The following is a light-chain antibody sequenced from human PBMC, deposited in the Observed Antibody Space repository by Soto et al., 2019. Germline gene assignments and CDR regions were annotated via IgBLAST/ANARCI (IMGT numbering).Light chain of an antibody. CDR2: DVS. Sequence: QSVLTQPRSVSGSPGQSVTISCAGTSSDVGGYDYVSWYQQHPGKAPKLMIYDVSRRPSGVPDRFSGSKSGNTASLTISGLQAEDEADYYCCSLADSYTGVFGGGTKLTVL. CDR3: CSLADSYTGV. J-gene: IGLJ3*02. V-gene: IGLV2-11*01. CDR1: SSDVGGYDY.